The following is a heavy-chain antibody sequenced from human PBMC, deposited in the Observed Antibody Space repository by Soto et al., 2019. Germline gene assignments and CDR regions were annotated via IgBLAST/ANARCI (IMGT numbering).Heavy chain of an antibody. CDR3: ARDLSYYYYYGMDV. J-gene: IGHJ6*02. V-gene: IGHV4-31*03. Sequence: SDTLSLTCTVSGGSISSGGYYWSWIRQHPGKGLEWIGYIYYSGSTYYNPSLKSRVTISVDTSKNQFSLKLSSVTAADTAVYYCARDLSYYYYYGMDVWGQGTTVTVSS. CDR1: GGSISSGGYY. CDR2: IYYSGST.